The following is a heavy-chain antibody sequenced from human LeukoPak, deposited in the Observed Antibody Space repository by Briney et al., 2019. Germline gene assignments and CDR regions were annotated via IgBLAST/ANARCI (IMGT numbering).Heavy chain of an antibody. CDR1: RFTFSSYG. CDR3: ARAAYYDFWSGYKYYFDY. Sequence: PGGSLRLSCVASRFTFSSYGMSWVRQAPGKGLEWVAKINEDGSEKHYVDSVKGRFTISRDNAKNSLYLQMNSLRAEDTAVYYCARAAYYDFWSGYKYYFDYWGQGTLVTVSS. J-gene: IGHJ4*02. CDR2: INEDGSEK. V-gene: IGHV3-7*01. D-gene: IGHD3-3*01.